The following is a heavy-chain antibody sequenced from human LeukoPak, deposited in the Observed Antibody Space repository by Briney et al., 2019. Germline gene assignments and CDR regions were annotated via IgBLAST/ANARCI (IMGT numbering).Heavy chain of an antibody. CDR2: IYHSGST. D-gene: IGHD3-22*01. V-gene: IGHV4-30-2*01. CDR3: ARGRYYDSSGYYPGGFDY. J-gene: IGHJ4*02. CDR1: GGSISSGGYY. Sequence: SETLSLTCTVSGGSISSGGYYWSWIRQPPGKGLEWIGYIYHSGSTYYNPSLKSRVTISVDRSKNQFSLKLSSVTAADTAVYYCARGRYYDSSGYYPGGFDYWGQGTLVTVSS.